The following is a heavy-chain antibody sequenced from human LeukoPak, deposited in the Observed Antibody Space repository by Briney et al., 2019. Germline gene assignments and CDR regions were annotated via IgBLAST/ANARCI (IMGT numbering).Heavy chain of an antibody. CDR2: IYYSGST. CDR3: ARDSSSWHRAGSYYFDY. D-gene: IGHD6-13*01. V-gene: IGHV4-39*07. Sequence: SETLSLTCTVSGGSISGSSYYWGWIRQPPGKGLEWIGSIYYSGSTYYNPSLKSRVTISVDTSKNQFSLKLSSVTAADTAVYYCARDSSSWHRAGSYYFDYWGQGTLVTVSS. J-gene: IGHJ4*02. CDR1: GGSISGSSYY.